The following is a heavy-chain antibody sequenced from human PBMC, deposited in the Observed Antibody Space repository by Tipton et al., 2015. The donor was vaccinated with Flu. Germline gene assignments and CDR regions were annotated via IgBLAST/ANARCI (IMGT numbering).Heavy chain of an antibody. D-gene: IGHD1-26*01. J-gene: IGHJ1*01. V-gene: IGHV3-21*01. Sequence: SLRLSCAASGFTFSSYNMNWVRQAPGKGLEWVSSLDTTNDNIYYADSVKGRFTISRDNAENSLYLQMNSLRAEDTAVYYCVRDDGGNYFSPGYHWGQGNLVTVSS. CDR3: VRDDGGNYFSPGYH. CDR2: LDTTNDNI. CDR1: GFTFSSYN.